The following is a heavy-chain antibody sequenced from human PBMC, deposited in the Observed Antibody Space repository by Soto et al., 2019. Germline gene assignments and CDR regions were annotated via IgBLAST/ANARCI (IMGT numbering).Heavy chain of an antibody. D-gene: IGHD6-19*01. CDR3: RTQWLD. CDR1: GFTFSNAC. CDR2: IKKQADGGTT. V-gene: IGHV3-15*01. Sequence: EVQLVESGGGLVKPGGSLRLSCAASGFTFSNACMSWVRQAPGKGLEWVGLIKKQADGGTTEYAAPLKGRFTISRDDSENTLYLQMSRLQTEDTAVYYCRTQWLDWGQGTLVTVSS. J-gene: IGHJ4*02.